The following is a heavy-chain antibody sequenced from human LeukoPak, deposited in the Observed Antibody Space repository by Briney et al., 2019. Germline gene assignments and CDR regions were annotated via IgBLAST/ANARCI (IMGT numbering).Heavy chain of an antibody. CDR1: GFTFSTYW. CDR2: IKEDGSEK. Sequence: PGGSLRLSCAASGFTFSTYWMSWVRQAPGEGLEWVANIKEDGSEKYYWDSVKGRFTISRDNAKNSLYLQMNSLRAEDTAVYYCARDSSGYQWGQGTLVTVSS. V-gene: IGHV3-7*01. CDR3: ARDSSGYQ. J-gene: IGHJ4*02. D-gene: IGHD3-22*01.